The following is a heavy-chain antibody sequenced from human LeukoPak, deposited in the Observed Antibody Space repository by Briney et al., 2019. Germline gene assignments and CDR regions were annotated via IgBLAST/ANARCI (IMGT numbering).Heavy chain of an antibody. D-gene: IGHD1-26*01. CDR3: ARTAGSIPDAFDI. J-gene: IGHJ3*02. Sequence: SETLSLTCAVSGGSISSGGYSWSWIRQPPGKGLEWIGYIYHSESTYYNPSLKSRVTISVDRSKNQFSLKLSSVTAADTAVYYCARTAGSIPDAFDIWGQGTMVTVSS. CDR2: IYHSEST. CDR1: GGSISSGGYS. V-gene: IGHV4-30-2*01.